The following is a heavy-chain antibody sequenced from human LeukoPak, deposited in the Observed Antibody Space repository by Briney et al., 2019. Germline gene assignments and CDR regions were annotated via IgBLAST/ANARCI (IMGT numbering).Heavy chain of an antibody. J-gene: IGHJ4*02. Sequence: PGGSLRLSCAASGFTFSSYGIHWVRQAPGKGLEWVALISYDGNNKDYADSVKGRFTISRDNSKNTLYLQMNSLRAEDTAVYYCAKEKFVTADRYFDYWGQGTLVTVSS. CDR1: GFTFSSYG. CDR2: ISYDGNNK. D-gene: IGHD2-21*02. V-gene: IGHV3-30*18. CDR3: AKEKFVTADRYFDY.